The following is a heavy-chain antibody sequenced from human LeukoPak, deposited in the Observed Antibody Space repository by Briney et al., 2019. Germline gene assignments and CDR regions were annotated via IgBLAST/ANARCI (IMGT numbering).Heavy chain of an antibody. CDR3: ARDTLRKSRRIIDY. CDR1: AFSLSTSGMS. V-gene: IGHV4-61*08. D-gene: IGHD3-3*01. J-gene: IGHJ4*02. Sequence: SGPALVKPTQTLTLTCTFSAFSLSTSGMSVSWIRQPPGKALEWIGYIYYSGSTNYNPSLKSRVTISVHTSKNQFSLKLSSVTAADTAVYYCARDTLRKSRRIIDYWGQGTLVTVSS. CDR2: IYYSGST.